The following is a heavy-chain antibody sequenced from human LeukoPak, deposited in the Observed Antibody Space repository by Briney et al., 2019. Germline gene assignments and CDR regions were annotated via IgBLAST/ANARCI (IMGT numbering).Heavy chain of an antibody. CDR3: ARAGRYYDSSGYYYD. CDR1: GGSISSYY. V-gene: IGHV4-59*01. Sequence: PSETLSLTCTVSGGSISSYYWSWIRQPPGKGLEWIGYIYYSGSTNYNPSLKSRVTISVDTSKNQFSLKLSSVTAADTAVYYCARAGRYYDSSGYYYDWGQGTLVTVSS. CDR2: IYYSGST. D-gene: IGHD3-22*01. J-gene: IGHJ4*02.